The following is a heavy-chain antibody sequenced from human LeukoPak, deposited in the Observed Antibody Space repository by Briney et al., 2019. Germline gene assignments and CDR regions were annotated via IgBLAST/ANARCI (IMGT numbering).Heavy chain of an antibody. Sequence: SGPTLVIPTQTLTLTCTFSGFSLSTSGVGVGWIRQPPGKALEWLALIYWNDDKRYSPSLKSRLTITKDTSKNQVVLTMTNMDPVDTATYYCAHSLHGSGSYTSPLYYFDYWGQGTLVTVSS. J-gene: IGHJ4*02. CDR1: GFSLSTSGVG. D-gene: IGHD3-10*01. V-gene: IGHV2-5*01. CDR2: IYWNDDK. CDR3: AHSLHGSGSYTSPLYYFDY.